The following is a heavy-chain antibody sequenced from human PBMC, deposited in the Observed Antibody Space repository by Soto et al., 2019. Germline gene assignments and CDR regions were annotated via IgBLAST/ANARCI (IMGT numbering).Heavy chain of an antibody. Sequence: GASVKVSCKASGYTFTSYGISWVRQAPGQGLEWMGWISAYNGNTNYAQKLKGRVTMTTDTSTSTAYMGLSSLRSEDTAVYYCATLQPIAAAMLGWGQGTLVTVSS. J-gene: IGHJ4*02. CDR3: ATLQPIAAAMLG. V-gene: IGHV1-18*01. CDR2: ISAYNGNT. CDR1: GYTFTSYG. D-gene: IGHD6-13*01.